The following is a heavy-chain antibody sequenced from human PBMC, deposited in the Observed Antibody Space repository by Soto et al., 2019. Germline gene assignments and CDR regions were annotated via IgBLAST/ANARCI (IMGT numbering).Heavy chain of an antibody. D-gene: IGHD3-22*01. J-gene: IGHJ4*02. CDR3: ARVMGYYYDSSGYWDFDY. Sequence: QVQLVQSGAEVKKPGASVKVSCKASGYTFTSYGISWVRQAPGQGLEWMGWISAYNGNTNYAQKRQGRVTMTTDTSTSTAYMELRSLRSDDTAVYYCARVMGYYYDSSGYWDFDYWGQGTLVTVSS. CDR2: ISAYNGNT. V-gene: IGHV1-18*04. CDR1: GYTFTSYG.